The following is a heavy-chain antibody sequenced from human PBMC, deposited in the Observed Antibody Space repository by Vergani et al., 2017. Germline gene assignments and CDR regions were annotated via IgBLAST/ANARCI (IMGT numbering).Heavy chain of an antibody. V-gene: IGHV3-9*01. CDR3: AKDADYYDSSGYYGD. CDR1: GFNLDDYA. D-gene: IGHD3-22*01. J-gene: IGHJ4*02. Sequence: EVQLVESGGGLVQPGRSLRLSCAASGFNLDDYAMHWVRQAPGKGPEWVSGISWNSGSIGYADSVKGRFTISRDNAKNSLYLQMNSLRAEDTALYYCAKDADYYDSSGYYGDWGQGTLVTVSS. CDR2: ISWNSGSI.